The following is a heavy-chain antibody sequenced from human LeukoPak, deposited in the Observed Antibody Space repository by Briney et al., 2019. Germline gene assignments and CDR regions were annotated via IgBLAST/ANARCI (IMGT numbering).Heavy chain of an antibody. J-gene: IGHJ4*02. V-gene: IGHV3-66*01. CDR3: ARENYDFWSGYSTDY. D-gene: IGHD3-3*01. CDR1: GFTVSSNY. CDR2: IYSGGST. Sequence: GGSLRLSCAASGFTVSSNYMSWVRQAPGKGLEWVSVIYSGGSTYYADSVKGRFTISRDNSKNTLYLQMNSLRAEDTAVYYCARENYDFWSGYSTDYWGQGTLVTVSS.